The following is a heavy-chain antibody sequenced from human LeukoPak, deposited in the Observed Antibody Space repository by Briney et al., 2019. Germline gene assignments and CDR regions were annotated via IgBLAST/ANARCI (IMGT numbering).Heavy chain of an antibody. Sequence: SVKVSCKASGGTFSSYAISGVWQAPGQGLEWVGGIIPIFGTANYAQKFQGRVTITAAESTSRAYMELRSLRSEDTAVYYCASDIADYYSYMDVWGKGPTVTVYS. V-gene: IGHV1-69*13. CDR3: ASDIADYYSYMDV. CDR2: IIPIFGTA. CDR1: GGTFSSYA. J-gene: IGHJ6*03. D-gene: IGHD6-13*01.